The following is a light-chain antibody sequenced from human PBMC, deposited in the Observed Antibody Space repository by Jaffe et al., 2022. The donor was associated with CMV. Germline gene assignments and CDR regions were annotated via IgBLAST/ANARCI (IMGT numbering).Light chain of an antibody. J-gene: IGKJ1*01. CDR3: QQYNNWPPT. CDR2: GAS. V-gene: IGKV3-15*01. CDR1: QSVNSH. Sequence: EIVMTQSPATLSVSPGERATLSCRASQSVNSHLAWYQQKPGQTPRLLTYGASTRATGVPARFSGSGSGTEFTLTISSLQSEDFAVYYCQQYNNWPPTFGQGTKVEIK.